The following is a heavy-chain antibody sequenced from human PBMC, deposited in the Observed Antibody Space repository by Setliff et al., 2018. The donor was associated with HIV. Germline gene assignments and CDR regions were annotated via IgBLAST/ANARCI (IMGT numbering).Heavy chain of an antibody. Sequence: SETLSLTCTVSDDSISSNYWSWIRQSAGKGLEWVGRIYTGGSTNYNPSLKSRVTISVDTSKNQFSLKLSSVTAADTAVYYCARVKSPTNYYDSSGYNWFDPWGQGTLVTVSS. CDR3: ARVKSPTNYYDSSGYNWFDP. J-gene: IGHJ5*02. V-gene: IGHV4-4*07. D-gene: IGHD3-22*01. CDR2: IYTGGST. CDR1: DDSISSNY.